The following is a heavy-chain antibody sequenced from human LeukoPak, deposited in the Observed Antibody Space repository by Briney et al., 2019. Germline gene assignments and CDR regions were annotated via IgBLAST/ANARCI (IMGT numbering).Heavy chain of an antibody. CDR2: INHSGST. CDR1: GGSFSGYY. V-gene: IGHV4-34*01. J-gene: IGHJ4*02. D-gene: IGHD3-10*01. Sequence: PSETLSLTCAVYGGSFSGYYWGWIRQPPGKGLEWIGEINHSGSTNYNPSLKSRVTISVDTSKNQFSLKLSSVSAADTAVYYCARGRLYYGSGSYYDYWGQGTLVTVSS. CDR3: ARGRLYYGSGSYYDY.